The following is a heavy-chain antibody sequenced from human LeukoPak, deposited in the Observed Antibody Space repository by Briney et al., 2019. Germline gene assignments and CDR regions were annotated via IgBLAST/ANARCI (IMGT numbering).Heavy chain of an antibody. D-gene: IGHD2-15*01. Sequence: GGSLRLSCAASGFTVSSYAMNWVRQAAGKGLEWVSGISSGGGDTSYADSVKGRFTISRDNAKNSLYLQMNSLRAEDTAVYFCASDRGSYCSGGSCLDAFDIWGQGTMVTVSS. CDR1: GFTVSSYA. CDR3: ASDRGSYCSGGSCLDAFDI. CDR2: ISSGGGDT. V-gene: IGHV3-21*01. J-gene: IGHJ3*02.